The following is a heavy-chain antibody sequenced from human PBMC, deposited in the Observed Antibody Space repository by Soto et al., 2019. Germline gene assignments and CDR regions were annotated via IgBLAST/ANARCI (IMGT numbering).Heavy chain of an antibody. J-gene: IGHJ4*02. Sequence: PGGSLRLSCAASGFSFSIHSMTWVRQAPGKGLEWVSSISSSNTYIYYAESVKGRFTISRDNSKNTLYLQMNSLRAEDTAVYYCAGLEAAAGYWGQGTLVTVSS. D-gene: IGHD6-13*01. CDR3: AGLEAAAGY. CDR1: GFSFSIHS. V-gene: IGHV3-21*01. CDR2: ISSSNTYI.